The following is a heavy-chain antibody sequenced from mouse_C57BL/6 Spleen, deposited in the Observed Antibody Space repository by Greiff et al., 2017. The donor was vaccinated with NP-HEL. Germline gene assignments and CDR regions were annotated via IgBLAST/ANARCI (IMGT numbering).Heavy chain of an antibody. CDR1: GYAFSSSW. CDR2: IYPGDGDT. CDR3: ARSYHRRFAY. D-gene: IGHD2-14*01. Sequence: QVQLQQSGPELVKPGASVKISCKASGYAFSSSWMNWVKQRPGKGLEWIGRIYPGDGDTNYNGKFKGKATLTADKSSSTAYMQLSSLTSEDSAVYFCARSYHRRFAYWGQGTLVTVSA. J-gene: IGHJ3*01. V-gene: IGHV1-82*01.